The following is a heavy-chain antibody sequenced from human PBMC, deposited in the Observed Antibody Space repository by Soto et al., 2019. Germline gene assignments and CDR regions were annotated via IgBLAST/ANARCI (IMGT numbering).Heavy chain of an antibody. D-gene: IGHD3-3*01. CDR1: GGTFTSYG. Sequence: GASVKVSCKASGGTFTSYGIVWVRQAPGQGLEWMGGIMPIFGAPNYAQKFRGRVTITADESTSTAYMELSSLRSGDTAVYYCAVRSTYSHYYYALDVWGQGTTVAVSS. CDR3: AVRSTYSHYYYALDV. CDR2: IMPIFGAP. V-gene: IGHV1-69*13. J-gene: IGHJ6*02.